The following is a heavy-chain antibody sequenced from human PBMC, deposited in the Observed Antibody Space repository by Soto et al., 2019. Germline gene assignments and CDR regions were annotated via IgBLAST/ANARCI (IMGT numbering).Heavy chain of an antibody. CDR2: IYYSGST. CDR1: GGSISSGGYY. D-gene: IGHD3-22*01. V-gene: IGHV4-31*03. Sequence: LSLTCTVSGGSISSGGYYWSWIRQHPGKGLEWIGYIYYSGSTYYNPSLKSRVTISAGTSKNQFSLKLSSVTAADTAVYYCASTATRYYYDSSGYYPFDYWSQGTLVTVSS. CDR3: ASTATRYYYDSSGYYPFDY. J-gene: IGHJ4*02.